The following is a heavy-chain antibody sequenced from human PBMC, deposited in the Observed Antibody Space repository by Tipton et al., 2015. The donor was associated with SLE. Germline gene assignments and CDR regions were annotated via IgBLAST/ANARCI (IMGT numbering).Heavy chain of an antibody. D-gene: IGHD6-19*01. Sequence: LRLSCAVYGGSFSGYYWSWIRQPPGKGLEWIGEINHSGGTNYNPSLKSRVTISVDTSKNQFSLKLSSVTAADTAVYYCARGLGAYSSGWRYYYYYMDVWDKGTTVTVSS. J-gene: IGHJ6*03. CDR2: INHSGGT. CDR3: ARGLGAYSSGWRYYYYYMDV. CDR1: GGSFSGYY. V-gene: IGHV4-34*01.